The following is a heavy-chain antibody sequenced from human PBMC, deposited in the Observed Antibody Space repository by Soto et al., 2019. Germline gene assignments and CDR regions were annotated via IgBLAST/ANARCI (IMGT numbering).Heavy chain of an antibody. V-gene: IGHV4-30-2*01. CDR3: ASRYDYGDSGFDY. CDR2: IYHSGST. J-gene: IGHJ4*02. Sequence: SETLSLTCAVSGGSISSGGYSWSWIRQPPGKGLEWIGYIYHSGSTYYNPSLKSRVTISVDRSKNQFSLKLSSVTAADTAVYYCASRYDYGDSGFDYWGQGTLVTVYS. CDR1: GGSISSGGYS. D-gene: IGHD4-17*01.